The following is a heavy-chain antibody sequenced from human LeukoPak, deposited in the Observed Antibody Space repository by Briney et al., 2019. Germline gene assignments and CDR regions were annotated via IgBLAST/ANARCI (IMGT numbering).Heavy chain of an antibody. CDR2: ISWNSGSI. D-gene: IGHD2-21*01. CDR1: GFTFDDYA. CDR3: AKGSTYCGGDCYGYYFDY. V-gene: IGHV3-9*03. Sequence: GRSLRLSCAASGFTFDDYAMHWVRQAPGKGLEWVSGISWNSGSIGYADSVKGRFTISRDNAKNSLYLQMNSLRAEDMALYYCAKGSTYCGGDCYGYYFDYWGQGTLVTVPS. J-gene: IGHJ4*02.